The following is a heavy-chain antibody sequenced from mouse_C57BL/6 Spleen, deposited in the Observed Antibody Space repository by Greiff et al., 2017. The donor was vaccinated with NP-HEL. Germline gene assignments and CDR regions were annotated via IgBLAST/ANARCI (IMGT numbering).Heavy chain of an antibody. CDR3: VREGGYYGYDEGYFDV. CDR2: IRSKSSNYAT. D-gene: IGHD2-2*01. J-gene: IGHJ1*03. V-gene: IGHV10-3*01. Sequence: EVQLVESGGGLVQPKGSLKLSCAASGFTFNTYAMHWVRQAPGKGLEWVARIRSKSSNYATYYADSVKDRFTISRDDSQSMLYLQMNNLKTEDTAMYYCVREGGYYGYDEGYFDVWGTGTTVTVSS. CDR1: GFTFNTYA.